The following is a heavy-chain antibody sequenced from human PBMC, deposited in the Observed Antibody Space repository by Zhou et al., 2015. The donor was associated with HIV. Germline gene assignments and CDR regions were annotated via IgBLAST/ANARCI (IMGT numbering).Heavy chain of an antibody. J-gene: IGHJ4*02. CDR2: INPNSGGT. V-gene: IGHV1-2*02. D-gene: IGHD5-12*01. CDR3: ARGGYSGYDPTGTYFDY. Sequence: QVQLVQSGAEVKKPGASVKVSCKASGYTFTSYGISWVRQAPGQGLEWMGWINPNSGGTNYAQKFQGRVTMTRDTSISTAYMELNRLRSDNTAVYYCARGGYSGYDPTGTYFDYWGQGTLVTVSS. CDR1: GYTFTSYG.